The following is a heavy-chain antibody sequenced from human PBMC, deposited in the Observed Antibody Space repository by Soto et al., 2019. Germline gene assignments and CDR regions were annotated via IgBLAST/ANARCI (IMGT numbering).Heavy chain of an antibody. J-gene: IGHJ6*02. D-gene: IGHD5-18*01. V-gene: IGHV4-31*03. CDR2: IYYSGNT. Sequence: SETLSLTCTVSGGSIRSGGYYWSWVRQNPRRGLEWIGNIYYSGNTYYNPSLKSRLTTSVDTSKNQFSLNLSSVTAADTAVYYCARDRLMATAGTARHYFGLDVWGQGTTVTVSS. CDR1: GGSIRSGGYY. CDR3: ARDRLMATAGTARHYFGLDV.